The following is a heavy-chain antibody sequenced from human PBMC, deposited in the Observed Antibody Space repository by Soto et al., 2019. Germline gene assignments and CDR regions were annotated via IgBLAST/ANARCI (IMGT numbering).Heavy chain of an antibody. Sequence: SETLSLTCTVSGGSISSSSYYWGWIRQPPGKGLEWIGSIYYSGSTYYNPSLKSRVTISVDTSKNQFSLKLSSVTAADTAVYYCASTRFLEWHYYFDYWGQGTLVTVSS. CDR1: GGSISSSSYY. CDR3: ASTRFLEWHYYFDY. V-gene: IGHV4-39*01. CDR2: IYYSGST. D-gene: IGHD3-3*01. J-gene: IGHJ4*02.